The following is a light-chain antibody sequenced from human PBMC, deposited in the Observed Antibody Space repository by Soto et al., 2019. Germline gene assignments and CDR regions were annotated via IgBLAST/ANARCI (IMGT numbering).Light chain of an antibody. J-gene: IGKJ2*01. Sequence: DIQMTQSPSSVSVSVGDRVTITCRASQGISTWLAWYQQKPGQAPNLLIFAASKLHNGVPSRFSGSGSGTDFTLTISALQPEDFATYYCQQASTFPHTFGQGTKVEIK. CDR2: AAS. CDR1: QGISTW. V-gene: IGKV1-12*01. CDR3: QQASTFPHT.